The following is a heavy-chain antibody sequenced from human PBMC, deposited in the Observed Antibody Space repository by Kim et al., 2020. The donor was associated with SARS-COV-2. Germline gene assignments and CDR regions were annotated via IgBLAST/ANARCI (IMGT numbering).Heavy chain of an antibody. CDR2: GSET. Sequence: GSETYYVDSVKGRLTNSRDNAKNSLFLQMNSLRAEDAALYYCGRDYSDWGQGTLVTVSS. CDR3: GRDYSD. D-gene: IGHD6-13*01. V-gene: IGHV3-7*01. J-gene: IGHJ4*02.